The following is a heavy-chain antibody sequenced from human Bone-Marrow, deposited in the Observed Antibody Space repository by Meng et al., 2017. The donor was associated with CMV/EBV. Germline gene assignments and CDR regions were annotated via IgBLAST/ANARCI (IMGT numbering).Heavy chain of an antibody. Sequence: ASVKVSCKASGYTFTSYGISWVRQAPGQGLEWMGWISAYNGNTNYAQKLQGRVTMTTDTSTSTAYMELRSLRSDDTAVYYCARVSIVVVPAAIGAHAFDIWGQRTMVSASS. CDR1: GYTFTSYG. CDR3: ARVSIVVVPAAIGAHAFDI. D-gene: IGHD2-2*01. V-gene: IGHV1-18*01. J-gene: IGHJ3*02. CDR2: ISAYNGNT.